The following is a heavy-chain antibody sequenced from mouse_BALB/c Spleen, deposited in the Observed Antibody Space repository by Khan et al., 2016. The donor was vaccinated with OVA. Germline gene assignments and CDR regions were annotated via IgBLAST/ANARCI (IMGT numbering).Heavy chain of an antibody. D-gene: IGHD4-1*01. Sequence: EVELVESGGDLVKPGGSLRLSCAASGFTFSPYGMAWVRQAPEKGLEWVATINSDGGYTYYPDTVKGRFTISRNNAENTLSLQMSSLKSEDTAIYYCASHLTGSFAYWGQGTLVTVSA. V-gene: IGHV5-6*01. CDR2: INSDGGYT. CDR1: GFTFSPYG. CDR3: ASHLTGSFAY. J-gene: IGHJ3*01.